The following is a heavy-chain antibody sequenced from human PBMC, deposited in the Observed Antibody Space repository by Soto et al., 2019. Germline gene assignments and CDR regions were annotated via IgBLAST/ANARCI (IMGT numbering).Heavy chain of an antibody. CDR3: EGESGENWSYEAY. D-gene: IGHD1-7*01. J-gene: IGHJ4*02. V-gene: IGHV4-4*07. CDR2: ISTTGNT. CDR1: GDTITSFS. Sequence: LSLTCTVSGDTITSFSWNWIRQSAGKGLEWIGRISTTGNTHYNPSLESRVTMSLDTSKNQFSLKLTSVTAADTAVYYCEGESGENWSYEAYWGQGTLVTVSS.